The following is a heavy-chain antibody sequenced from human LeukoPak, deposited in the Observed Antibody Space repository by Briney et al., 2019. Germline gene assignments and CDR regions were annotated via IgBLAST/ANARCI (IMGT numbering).Heavy chain of an antibody. CDR2: IIPIFGTA. CDR1: GGTFSSYA. CDR3: ARLRYFVWLFPPFDC. Sequence: SVKVSCKASGGTFSSYAISWVRQAPAQGLEWMGGIIPIFGTANYAQKFQGKDTITADKSTSKAYMELNTQRSEDTAVDYCARLRYFVWLFPPFDCWGEGTLVTVSS. D-gene: IGHD3-9*01. V-gene: IGHV1-69*06. J-gene: IGHJ4*02.